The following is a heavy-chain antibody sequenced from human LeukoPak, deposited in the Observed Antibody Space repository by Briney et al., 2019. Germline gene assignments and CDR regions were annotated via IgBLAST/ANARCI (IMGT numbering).Heavy chain of an antibody. J-gene: IGHJ4*02. CDR2: ISASGVST. Sequence: GGSLRLSCAASGFIFSDYAMSWVRQAPGKGLEWVSGISASGVSTYHAVSVKGRFTISRDKSTEKVYLQMNSLRVEDTAVYFCAKGDCSSTNCYPDYWGQGILVTVSS. V-gene: IGHV3-23*01. CDR1: GFIFSDYA. D-gene: IGHD2-2*01. CDR3: AKGDCSSTNCYPDY.